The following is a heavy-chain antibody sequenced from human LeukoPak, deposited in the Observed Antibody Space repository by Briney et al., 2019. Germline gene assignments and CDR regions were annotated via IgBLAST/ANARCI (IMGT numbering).Heavy chain of an antibody. V-gene: IGHV4-34*01. J-gene: IGHJ4*02. CDR1: GGPFSGYF. CDR2: IHNSGTT. D-gene: IGHD3-10*01. Sequence: SETLSLTCAVSGGPFSGYFWSWIRQSSGKGLEWFGEIHNSGTTNYNPSLNSRVTISEDTSKNQFYLNLSSVTAADTAVYYCARRYYYNLGSFPFDFWGQGTLATVSS. CDR3: ARRYYYNLGSFPFDF.